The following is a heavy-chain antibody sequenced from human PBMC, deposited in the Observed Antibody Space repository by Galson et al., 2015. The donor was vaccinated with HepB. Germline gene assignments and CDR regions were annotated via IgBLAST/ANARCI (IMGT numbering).Heavy chain of an antibody. V-gene: IGHV3-21*01. CDR2: MSSSTNYI. D-gene: IGHD2-2*01. J-gene: IGHJ6*02. CDR1: GSILSSYS. Sequence: SLRLSCAASGSILSSYSMNWARQAPGKGLEWVSSMSSSTNYIYYADSVKGRFTVSIDNAKNSLFLQMNSLRAEDTAVYYCATNTPAAVMRASGMDVWGQGTAVTVSS. CDR3: ATNTPAAVMRASGMDV.